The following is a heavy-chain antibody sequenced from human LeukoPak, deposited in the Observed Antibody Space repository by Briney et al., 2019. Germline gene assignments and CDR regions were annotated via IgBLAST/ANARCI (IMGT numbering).Heavy chain of an antibody. D-gene: IGHD5-12*01. Sequence: SETLSLTCSVSGGSIRSLGYSWGWIRQPPGKGLEWIASMYYTGTTYYNPSLKSRVTMSVDTSKNQFSLNLTSVTAADTAVFYCARSVSAYAGRGWFDPWGQRTLVTVSS. CDR2: MYYTGTT. J-gene: IGHJ5*02. CDR3: ARSVSAYAGRGWFDP. CDR1: GGSIRSLGYS. V-gene: IGHV4-39*07.